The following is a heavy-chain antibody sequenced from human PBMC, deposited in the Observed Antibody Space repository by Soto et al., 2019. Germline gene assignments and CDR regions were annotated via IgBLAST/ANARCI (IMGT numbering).Heavy chain of an antibody. Sequence: SVKVSCKASGGTFSSYAISWVRQAPGQGLEWMGGIIPIFGTANYAQKFQGRVTITADESTSTAYMELSSLRSEDTAVYYCAAGGYDSSGYYGYWGQGTLVTVSS. V-gene: IGHV1-69*13. D-gene: IGHD3-22*01. J-gene: IGHJ4*02. CDR2: IIPIFGTA. CDR1: GGTFSSYA. CDR3: AAGGYDSSGYYGY.